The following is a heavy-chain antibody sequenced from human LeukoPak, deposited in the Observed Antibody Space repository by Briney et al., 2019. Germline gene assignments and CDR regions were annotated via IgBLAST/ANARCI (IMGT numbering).Heavy chain of an antibody. Sequence: GGSLRLSCAASGFTFSSYSMNWVRQAPGKWLEWVSSISSSSSYIYYADSVKGRFTISRDNAKNSLYLQMNSLRAEDTAVYYCARDWAYDSGGNYFDYWGQGTLVTVSS. J-gene: IGHJ4*02. V-gene: IGHV3-21*01. CDR2: ISSSSSYI. D-gene: IGHD6-19*01. CDR3: ARDWAYDSGGNYFDY. CDR1: GFTFSSYS.